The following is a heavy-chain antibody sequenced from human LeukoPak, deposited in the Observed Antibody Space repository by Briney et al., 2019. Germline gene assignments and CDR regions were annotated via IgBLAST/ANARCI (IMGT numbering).Heavy chain of an antibody. CDR1: GGSISSSNW. V-gene: IGHV4-4*02. D-gene: IGHD6-13*01. CDR2: IYHSGST. Sequence: PSGTLSLTCAVSGGSISSSNWWSWVRQPPGKGLEWIGEIYHSGSTNYNPSLKSRVTISVDKSKNQFSLNLSSVTAADTAVYYCAKTYSSWSVYYFDYWGQGTLVTVSS. CDR3: AKTYSSWSVYYFDY. J-gene: IGHJ4*02.